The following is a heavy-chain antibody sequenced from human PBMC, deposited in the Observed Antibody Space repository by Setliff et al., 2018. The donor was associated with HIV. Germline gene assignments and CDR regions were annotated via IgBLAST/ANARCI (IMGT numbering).Heavy chain of an antibody. CDR3: ARHPRHYNILTGYRYYYMDV. Sequence: LSLTCTVSGGSISSSTYYWGWIRQPPGKGLEWIGNIHFSGSTYYNPSLKSRVTVSVDPSKNQFSLKLTSVTAADTAVYYCARHPRHYNILTGYRYYYMDVWGKGTTVTVSS. V-gene: IGHV4-39*01. CDR1: GGSISSSTYY. D-gene: IGHD3-9*01. J-gene: IGHJ6*03. CDR2: IHFSGST.